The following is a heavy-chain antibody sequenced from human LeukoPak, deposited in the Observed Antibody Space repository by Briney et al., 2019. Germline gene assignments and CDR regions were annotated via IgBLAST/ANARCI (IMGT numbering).Heavy chain of an antibody. CDR3: ARGSIDDTVTETIDY. CDR2: ISSSSSTI. Sequence: GGSLRLSCAASGFTFSSYSMNWVRQAPGKGLEWVSYISSSSSTIYYADSVKGRFTISRDNAKNSLYLQINSLRAEDTAVYYCARGSIDDTVTETIDYWGQGTLVTVSS. D-gene: IGHD4-17*01. J-gene: IGHJ4*02. V-gene: IGHV3-48*01. CDR1: GFTFSSYS.